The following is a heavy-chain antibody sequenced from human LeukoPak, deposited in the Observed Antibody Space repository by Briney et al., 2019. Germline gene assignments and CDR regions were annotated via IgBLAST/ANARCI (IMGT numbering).Heavy chain of an antibody. J-gene: IGHJ4*02. Sequence: QTGGSLRLSCAASGFTFSSYAMHWVRQAPGKGLEWVAVISYDGSNKYYADSVKGRFRISRDNAKSSLDLEMNSLRAEDTAVYYCARAMSTFGGVRNYFDSWGQGTLVTVSS. V-gene: IGHV3-30-3*01. CDR1: GFTFSSYA. D-gene: IGHD3-16*01. CDR2: ISYDGSNK. CDR3: ARAMSTFGGVRNYFDS.